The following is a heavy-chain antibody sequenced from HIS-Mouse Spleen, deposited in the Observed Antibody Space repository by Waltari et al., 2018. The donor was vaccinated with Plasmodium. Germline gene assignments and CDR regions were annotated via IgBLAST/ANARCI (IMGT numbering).Heavy chain of an antibody. D-gene: IGHD6-13*01. CDR2: IKQDGSEK. CDR3: ASSWYWYFDL. CDR1: GFTFSSYW. J-gene: IGHJ2*01. Sequence: EVQLVESGGGLVQPGGSLSLSCAASGFTFSSYWKSWVGQAPGKGLEWVANIKQDGSEKYYVDSVKGRFTSSRDNAKNSLYLQMNSLRAEDTAVYYCASSWYWYFDLWGRGTLVTVSS. V-gene: IGHV3-7*01.